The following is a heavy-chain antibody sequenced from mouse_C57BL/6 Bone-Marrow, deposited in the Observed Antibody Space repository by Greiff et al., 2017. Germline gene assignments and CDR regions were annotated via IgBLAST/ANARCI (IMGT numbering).Heavy chain of an antibody. Sequence: QVQLQQPGAELVKPGASVKLSCTASGYTFTNYWMHWVKQRPGQGLEWIGMMHPNGGSPDYNEKFKSEATLSVDKSSRTDYMELSSLTSEDSAVYYCARSDDYGDYTKAYGGQGTAATVTA. CDR3: ARSDDYGDYTKAY. J-gene: IGHJ4*01. V-gene: IGHV1-64*01. D-gene: IGHD2-4*01. CDR1: GYTFTNYW. CDR2: MHPNGGSP.